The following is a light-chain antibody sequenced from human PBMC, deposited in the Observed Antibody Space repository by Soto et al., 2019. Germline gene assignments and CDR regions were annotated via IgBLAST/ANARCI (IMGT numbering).Light chain of an antibody. Sequence: DIQMTQSPSSLSASVGDRVTITCQASQDISNHLNWYQHKPGKAPILLIYDAFNLETGVPSRFSGRVSGTDFTFTISSLQPEDIATYFCQQYGNLPPTFGPGTKVDLK. CDR3: QQYGNLPPT. J-gene: IGKJ3*01. CDR1: QDISNH. CDR2: DAF. V-gene: IGKV1-33*01.